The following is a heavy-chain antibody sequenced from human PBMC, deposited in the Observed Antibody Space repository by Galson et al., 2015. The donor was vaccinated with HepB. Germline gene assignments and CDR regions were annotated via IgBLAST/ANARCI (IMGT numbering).Heavy chain of an antibody. V-gene: IGHV1-2*02. D-gene: IGHD6-13*01. CDR1: GYTFTGYY. CDR3: ARDLGAAAARFDP. J-gene: IGHJ5*02. CDR2: INPNSGGT. Sequence: SVKVSCKASGYTFTGYYMHWVRQAPGQGLEWMGWINPNSGGTNYAQKFQGRVTMTRDTSISTAYMELSRLRSDDTAVYYCARDLGAAAARFDPWGQGTLVTVSS.